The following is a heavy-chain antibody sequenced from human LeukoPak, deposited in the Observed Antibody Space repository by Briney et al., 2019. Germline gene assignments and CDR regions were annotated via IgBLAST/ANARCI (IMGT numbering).Heavy chain of an antibody. D-gene: IGHD3-3*01. CDR3: ARDSARYDFWSGYFGSGYYYYGMDV. Sequence: GGSLRLSCAASGFTFSSYGMHWVRQAPGKGLEWVAVIWYDGSNKYYADSVKGRFTISRDNSENTLYLQMNSLRAEDTAVYYCARDSARYDFWSGYFGSGYYYYGMDVWGQGTTVTASS. V-gene: IGHV3-33*01. CDR2: IWYDGSNK. CDR1: GFTFSSYG. J-gene: IGHJ6*02.